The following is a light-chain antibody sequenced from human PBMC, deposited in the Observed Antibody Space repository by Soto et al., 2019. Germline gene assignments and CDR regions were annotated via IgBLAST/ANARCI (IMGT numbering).Light chain of an antibody. CDR3: QQFNNYPPIT. CDR1: QGISSA. CDR2: YAS. J-gene: IGKJ5*01. Sequence: AIQLTQSPSSLSASVGDRVTITCRASQGISSALAWYQQKPGEAPKVLISYASSLESGVPSRFSGSGSGTDFTLTISSLQPEDFATYYCQQFNNYPPITFGQGTRLE. V-gene: IGKV1D-13*01.